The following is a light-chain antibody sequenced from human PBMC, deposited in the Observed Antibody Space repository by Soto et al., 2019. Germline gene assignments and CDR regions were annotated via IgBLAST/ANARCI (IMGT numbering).Light chain of an antibody. J-gene: IGKJ5*01. V-gene: IGKV1-33*01. CDR2: DAS. Sequence: DIQMTQSPSSLSASVGDRVTITCQAGQDVAKYVNWYQQKAGKAPKLLIYDASNLESGVPSRFSGSGSGTHFTFTIDSLQPEEFTTYYCQHYFTLPITFGQGTRLEI. CDR1: QDVAKY. CDR3: QHYFTLPIT.